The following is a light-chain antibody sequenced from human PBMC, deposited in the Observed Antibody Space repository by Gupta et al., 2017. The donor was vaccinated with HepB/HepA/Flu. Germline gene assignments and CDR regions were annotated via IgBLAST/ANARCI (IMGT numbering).Light chain of an antibody. CDR2: KVS. CDR3: MQGTYWPLT. CDR1: QSLVYSDGHTY. V-gene: IGKV2-30*01. Sequence: DVVMTQSPLSLPVTLGQQASISCKSSQSLVYSDGHTYLNWFQQRPGQSPRRLIYKVSNRDSGVPDRFSGSGSGTDFTLKISRVEAEDVGVYYCMQGTYWPLTFGGGTKVEIK. J-gene: IGKJ4*01.